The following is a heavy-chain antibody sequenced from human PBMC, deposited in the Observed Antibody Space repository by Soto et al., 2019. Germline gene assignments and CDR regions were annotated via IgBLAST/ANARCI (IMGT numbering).Heavy chain of an antibody. CDR2: ISSSGSTI. J-gene: IGHJ5*02. Sequence: HPGGSLRLSCAASGFTFSSYEMNWVRQAPGKGLEWVSYISSSGSTIYYADSVKGRFTISRDNAKNSLYLQMNSLRAEDTAVYYCARIFSGYGVAGTWGQGTLVTVSS. V-gene: IGHV3-48*03. CDR1: GFTFSSYE. CDR3: ARIFSGYGVAGT. D-gene: IGHD6-19*01.